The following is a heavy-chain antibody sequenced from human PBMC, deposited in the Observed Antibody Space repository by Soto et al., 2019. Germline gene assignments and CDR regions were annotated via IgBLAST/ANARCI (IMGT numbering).Heavy chain of an antibody. CDR1: GYTITELS. D-gene: IGHD6-13*01. V-gene: IGHV1-24*01. Sequence: ASVKVCCKVSGYTITELSMHWVRQENGKGLEWMGGFDPEDGETIYAQKFQGRVTMTEGTSTDTAYMELSSLRSEDTAVYYCATDKISSSWYLGDAFDIWGQGTMVTVSS. J-gene: IGHJ3*02. CDR3: ATDKISSSWYLGDAFDI. CDR2: FDPEDGET.